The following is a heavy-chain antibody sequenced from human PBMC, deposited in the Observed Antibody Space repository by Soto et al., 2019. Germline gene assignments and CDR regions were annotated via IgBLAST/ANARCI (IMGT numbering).Heavy chain of an antibody. V-gene: IGHV4-31*03. J-gene: IGHJ6*02. CDR1: GGSISSGGYY. Sequence: QVQLQESGPGLVKPSQTLSLPCSVSGGSISSGGYYWSWIRQHPGKGLEWIGYIYYSGSTYYNPSLKSRVTISVDTSKNQFSRKLSSVTAADTAVYYCARDPIPGYYYGMDVWGQGTTVTVSS. CDR2: IYYSGST. CDR3: ARDPIPGYYYGMDV. D-gene: IGHD2-2*02.